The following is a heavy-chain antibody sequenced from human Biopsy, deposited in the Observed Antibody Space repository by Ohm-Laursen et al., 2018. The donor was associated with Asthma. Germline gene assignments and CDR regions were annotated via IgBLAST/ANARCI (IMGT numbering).Heavy chain of an antibody. CDR2: IHYSGST. CDR3: AGFCSGGNCPDH. Sequence: SETPSLTCTVSGVSIRSYYWTWIRQPPGKELEWIGNIHYSGSTYSNPSLRSRVTISVDTSKKQISLRLSSVIAADTAVYYCAGFCSGGNCPDHWGQGTLVTVSS. D-gene: IGHD2-15*01. V-gene: IGHV4-59*01. J-gene: IGHJ4*02. CDR1: GVSIRSYY.